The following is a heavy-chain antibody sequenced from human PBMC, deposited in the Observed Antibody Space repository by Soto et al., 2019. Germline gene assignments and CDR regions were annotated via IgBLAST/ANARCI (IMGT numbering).Heavy chain of an antibody. CDR2: IEQDGSEK. CDR3: ASMGKLRFAPYYYYGMDV. D-gene: IGHD3-3*01. V-gene: IGHV3-7*01. Sequence: EVQLVESGGGLVQPGGSLRLSCAASGFTFSSYWMSWVRQAPGKGLEWVANIEQDGSEKYYVDSVKGRFTISRDNAKNSLYLQMNSLRAEDTAVYYCASMGKLRFAPYYYYGMDVWGQGTTVTVSS. CDR1: GFTFSSYW. J-gene: IGHJ6*02.